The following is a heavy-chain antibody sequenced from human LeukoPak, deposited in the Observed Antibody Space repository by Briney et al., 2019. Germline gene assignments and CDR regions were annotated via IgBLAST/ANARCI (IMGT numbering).Heavy chain of an antibody. V-gene: IGHV3-23*01. CDR2: ISVSGGST. CDR1: GFTFSSYA. J-gene: IGHJ4*02. D-gene: IGHD3-22*01. CDR3: AKAFDSSGYYYFDY. Sequence: GGSLRLSCAASGFTFSSYAMSWVRQAPGKGLEWVSAISVSGGSTYYADSVKGRFTISRDNSKNTLYLQMNSLRAEDTAVYYCAKAFDSSGYYYFDYWGQGTLVTVSS.